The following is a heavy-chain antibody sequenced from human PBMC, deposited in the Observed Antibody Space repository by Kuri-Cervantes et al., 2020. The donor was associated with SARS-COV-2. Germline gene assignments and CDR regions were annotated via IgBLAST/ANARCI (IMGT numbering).Heavy chain of an antibody. V-gene: IGHV4-34*01. CDR2: NNHSGST. J-gene: IGHJ5*02. CDR1: GGSFSGYY. CDR3: ARAKMDFLEWDNWLDP. D-gene: IGHD3-3*01. Sequence: SETLSLTPAVYGGSFSGYYWSWTRQPPGKGLECIGENNHSGSTNYNPSLKSRVTISVDTSKNQFSLKLRSVTAADTAVYYCARAKMDFLEWDNWLDPWGQGTLVTVSS.